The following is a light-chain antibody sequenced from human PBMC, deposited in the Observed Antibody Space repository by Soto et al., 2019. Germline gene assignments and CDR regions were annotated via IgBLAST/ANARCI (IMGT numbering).Light chain of an antibody. CDR3: QQRSNWRLT. CDR1: QSVSSY. V-gene: IGKV3-11*01. Sequence: EIVLTQSPATLSLSPGERATLSCRASQSVSSYLAWYQQKPGQAPRLLIYDASNRATGIPARFSGSGSGTDFTLTISSLEPEDFPVYYCQQRSNWRLTFGQGTKLEIK. J-gene: IGKJ2*01. CDR2: DAS.